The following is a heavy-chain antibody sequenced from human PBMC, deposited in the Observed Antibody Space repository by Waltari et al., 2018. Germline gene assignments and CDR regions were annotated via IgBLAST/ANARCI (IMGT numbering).Heavy chain of an antibody. V-gene: IGHV4-39*01. J-gene: IGHJ3*01. CDR3: ATYIGASVGTAAFDV. Sequence: QLQLQESGPRLVRPSETLSLICRVSGVSITSNRHYWAGIRQSPGQGLDWIGTVSYSGTTYISPSLKSRVSVSRDTSKNQVSLILGSVTAADMAVYYCATYIGASVGTAAFDVWGQGTMVTVSS. CDR1: GVSITSNRHY. D-gene: IGHD5-12*01. CDR2: VSYSGTT.